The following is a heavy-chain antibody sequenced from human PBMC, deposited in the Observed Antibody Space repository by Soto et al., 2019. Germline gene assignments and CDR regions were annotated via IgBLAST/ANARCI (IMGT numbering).Heavy chain of an antibody. CDR1: GGSISSYY. V-gene: IGHV4-59*01. CDR3: ARYSGRYSYNWFDP. CDR2: IYYSGTT. J-gene: IGHJ5*02. D-gene: IGHD1-26*01. Sequence: PETLSLTCTVSGGSISSYYWSWILQPPGKGLEWIGYIYYSGTTNYNPSLKSRVTISVDTSKNQFSLKLSSVTAADTAVYYCARYSGRYSYNWFDPWGQGTLVTVS.